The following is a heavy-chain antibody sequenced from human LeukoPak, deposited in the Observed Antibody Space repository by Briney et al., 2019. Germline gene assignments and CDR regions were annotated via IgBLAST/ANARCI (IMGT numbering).Heavy chain of an antibody. CDR2: INHSGST. CDR3: ARGQFWRGSEIRV. D-gene: IGHD1-26*01. J-gene: IGHJ4*02. V-gene: IGHV4-39*07. CDR1: GGSISSSSYY. Sequence: SETLSLTCTVSGGSISSSSYYWGWIRQPPGKGLEWIGEINHSGSTNYNPSLKSRVTLSVDTSKSQFSLKVTSVTAADTAMYYCARGQFWRGSEIRVWGQGTLVTVSS.